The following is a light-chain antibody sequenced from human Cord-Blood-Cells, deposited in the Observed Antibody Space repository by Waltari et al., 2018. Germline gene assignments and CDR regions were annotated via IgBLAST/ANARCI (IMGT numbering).Light chain of an antibody. J-gene: IGLJ2*01. CDR2: GKN. V-gene: IGLV3-19*01. CDR1: SLRSYY. CDR3: NSRDSSGVV. Sequence: SSELTQDTAVSVALGQTVRITCQGDSLRSYYASWYQQKPGQAPVLVIYGKNNRPSGIPDRFSGSSSGNTASLTITGAQAEDEADYYWNSRDSSGVVFGGGTKLTVL.